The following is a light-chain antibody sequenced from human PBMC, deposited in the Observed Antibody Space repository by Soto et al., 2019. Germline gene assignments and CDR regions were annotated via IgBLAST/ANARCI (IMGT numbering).Light chain of an antibody. J-gene: IGLJ1*01. CDR2: SNN. CDR1: SSNIGSNT. CDR3: AAWDDRLNGYV. Sequence: QSVLTQPPSASGTPGQRGTISCSGSSSNIGSNTLNWYQQLPGTAPKLLIYSNNQRPSGVPDRFSGSKPGTSASLAISGLQSEDEADYYCAAWDDRLNGYVLGTGTKLTLL. V-gene: IGLV1-44*01.